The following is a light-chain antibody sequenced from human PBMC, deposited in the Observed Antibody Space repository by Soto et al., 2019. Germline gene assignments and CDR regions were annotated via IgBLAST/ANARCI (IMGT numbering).Light chain of an antibody. CDR2: FNSDGSH. V-gene: IGLV4-69*01. CDR1: SGHSSYA. CDR3: QTWGTGIVV. J-gene: IGLJ2*01. Sequence: QSVLTQSPSASASLGASVNLTCTLSSGHSSYAIAWHQQQPEKGPRYLMKFNSDGSHNKGDGIPDRFSGSSSGAERYLTISSLQSEDEADYYCQTWGTGIVVFGGGTKLTVL.